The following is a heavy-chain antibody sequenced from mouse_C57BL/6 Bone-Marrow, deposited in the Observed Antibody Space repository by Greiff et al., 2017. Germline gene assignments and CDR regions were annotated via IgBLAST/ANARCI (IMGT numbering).Heavy chain of an antibody. CDR3: VRGDKGGYFDY. D-gene: IGHD1-3*01. CDR2: IRSKSNNYAT. Sequence: EVKLQESGGGLVQPKGSLKLSCAASGFSFNTYAMNWVRQAPGKGLEWVARIRSKSNNYATYYADSVKDRFTISRDDSESMLYLQMNNLKTEDTAMYYCVRGDKGGYFDYWGQGTTLTVSS. J-gene: IGHJ2*01. CDR1: GFSFNTYA. V-gene: IGHV10-1*01.